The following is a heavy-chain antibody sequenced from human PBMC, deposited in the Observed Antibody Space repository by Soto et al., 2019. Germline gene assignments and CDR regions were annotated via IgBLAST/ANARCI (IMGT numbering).Heavy chain of an antibody. Sequence: GSLRLSCAASGFTFSSYAMSWVRQAPGKGLEWVSAISGSGGSTYYADSVKGRFTISRDNSKNTLYLQMNSLRAEDTAVYYCAKAPMYYYDSIAWGQGTLVTVSS. CDR1: GFTFSSYA. D-gene: IGHD3-22*01. CDR2: ISGSGGST. V-gene: IGHV3-23*01. CDR3: AKAPMYYYDSIA. J-gene: IGHJ5*02.